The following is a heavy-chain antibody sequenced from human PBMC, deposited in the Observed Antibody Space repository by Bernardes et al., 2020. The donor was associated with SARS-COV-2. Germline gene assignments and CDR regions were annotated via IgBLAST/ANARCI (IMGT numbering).Heavy chain of an antibody. Sequence: GGSLRLSCSASGFTFSSYSMHWVRQAPGKGLEYVSGISSNGDNTYYADSVKGRFTISRDNSKNTLYLQMTSLRAEDTAVYYCVKVSVAGTSPDHWGQGTLVTGS. J-gene: IGHJ5*02. D-gene: IGHD6-19*01. V-gene: IGHV3-64D*06. CDR1: GFTFSSYS. CDR2: ISSNGDNT. CDR3: VKVSVAGTSPDH.